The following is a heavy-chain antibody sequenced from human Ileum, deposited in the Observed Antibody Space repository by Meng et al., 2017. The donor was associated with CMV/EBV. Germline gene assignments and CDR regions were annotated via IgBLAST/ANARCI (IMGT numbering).Heavy chain of an antibody. J-gene: IGHJ6*02. CDR1: GYTFTGHY. V-gene: IGHV1-2*02. CDR2: IDPNSGAT. Sequence: GESLKISCKASGYTFTGHYIHWVRQAPGQGLEWLGWIDPNSGATNYAQKFQGRVTMTRDTSISTAYMEVSRLGSDDTAVYYCARANMDMDVWGQGTTVTVSS. CDR3: ARANMDMDV.